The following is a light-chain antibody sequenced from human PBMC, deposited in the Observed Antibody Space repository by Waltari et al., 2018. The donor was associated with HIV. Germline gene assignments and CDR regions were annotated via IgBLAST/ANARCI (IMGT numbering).Light chain of an antibody. CDR2: DVS. V-gene: IGLV2-14*01. CDR1: SSDIGTSNY. Sequence: QSALTQPASVSGSPGQSITISCTGTSSDIGTSNYVSWYQQHPGKAPKLIIYDVSNRPSGVSNRFSGSKSGNTASLTISGLQAEDEADYYCSSYTSSSTPVVFGGGTKLTVL. J-gene: IGLJ2*01. CDR3: SSYTSSSTPVV.